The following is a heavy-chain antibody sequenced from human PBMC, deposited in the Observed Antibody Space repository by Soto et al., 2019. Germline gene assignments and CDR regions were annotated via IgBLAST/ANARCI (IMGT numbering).Heavy chain of an antibody. D-gene: IGHD6-19*01. CDR2: ISYDGSNK. CDR1: GFTFSSYG. Sequence: PGGSLRLSCAASGFTFSSYGMHWVRQAPGKGLEWVAVISYDGSNKYYADSVKGRFTISRDNSKNTLYLQMNSLRAEDTAVYYCAKDPLGSSGWYNYYYYMDVWGKGTTVTVSS. J-gene: IGHJ6*03. CDR3: AKDPLGSSGWYNYYYYMDV. V-gene: IGHV3-30*18.